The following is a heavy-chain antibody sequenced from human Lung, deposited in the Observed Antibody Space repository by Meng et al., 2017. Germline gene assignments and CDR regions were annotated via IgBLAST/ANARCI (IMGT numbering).Heavy chain of an antibody. J-gene: IGHJ2*01. Sequence: QVQLVQSGAEVKKPGASVKVSCNASGYTFIRYGISWVRQAPGQGLEWMGWISTYNGNTNYAQKFQGRVTMTTDTSTSTAYMELRSLRSDDTAVYYCAVMGLYGDYDNWYFDLWGRGTLVTVSS. CDR3: AVMGLYGDYDNWYFDL. CDR2: ISTYNGNT. CDR1: GYTFIRYG. V-gene: IGHV1-18*01. D-gene: IGHD4-17*01.